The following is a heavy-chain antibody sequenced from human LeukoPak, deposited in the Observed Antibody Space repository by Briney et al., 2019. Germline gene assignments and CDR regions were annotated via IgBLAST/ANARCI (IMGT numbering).Heavy chain of an antibody. D-gene: IGHD6-6*01. V-gene: IGHV4-39*07. CDR2: MYHSGST. CDR3: ARGSPYGSFSNWFDP. J-gene: IGHJ5*02. Sequence: SETLSLTCTVSGGSISSSNYYWGWIRQPPGKGLEWIGNMYHSGSTYYNPSLESRVTISLDTSKNQFSLKLSSVTAADTAVYYCARGSPYGSFSNWFDPWGQGTLVTVSS. CDR1: GGSISSSNYY.